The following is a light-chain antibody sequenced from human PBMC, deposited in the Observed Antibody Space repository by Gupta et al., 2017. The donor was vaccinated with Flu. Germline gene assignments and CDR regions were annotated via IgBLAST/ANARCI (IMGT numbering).Light chain of an antibody. J-gene: IGLJ1*01. V-gene: IGLV2-8*01. CDR1: NSDVGGYNL. CDR3: SSDTGSSNFDV. CDR2: EVS. Sequence: QSALTQPPSASGSPGQSVTISCTGTNSDVGGYNLVSWYQQHPGKAPKLMIYEVSKRPSGVPDRFSGSKSGNTASLTVSGLQAEDEADYYCSSDTGSSNFDVFGTGTKVTVL.